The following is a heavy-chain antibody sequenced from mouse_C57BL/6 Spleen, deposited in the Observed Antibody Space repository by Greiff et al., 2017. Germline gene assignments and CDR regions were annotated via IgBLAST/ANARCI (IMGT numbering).Heavy chain of an antibody. CDR3: ARYSSGLWYFEG. CDR1: GYAFTNYL. Sequence: VQLVESGAELVRPGTSVKVSCKASGYAFTNYLIEWVKQRPGQGLEWIGVINPGSGGTNYNEKFKGKATLTADKSSSTAYMQLSSLTSEDSAVYVGARYSSGLWYFEGWGTGTTVTVSS. D-gene: IGHD3-2*02. CDR2: INPGSGGT. V-gene: IGHV1-54*01. J-gene: IGHJ1*03.